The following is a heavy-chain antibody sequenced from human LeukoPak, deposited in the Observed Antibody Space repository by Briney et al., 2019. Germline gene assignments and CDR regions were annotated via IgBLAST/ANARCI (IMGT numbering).Heavy chain of an antibody. CDR1: GYTFTSYA. V-gene: IGHV1-3*01. CDR2: INAGNGNT. J-gene: IGHJ4*02. Sequence: ASVKVSCKASGYTFTSYAMHWVRQAPGQRLEWMGWINAGNGNTKYSQKFQGRVTITRDTSASTAYMELSSLRSEDTAVYYCARRYCSGGSCYSGFDYWGQGTLVTVSS. D-gene: IGHD2-15*01. CDR3: ARRYCSGGSCYSGFDY.